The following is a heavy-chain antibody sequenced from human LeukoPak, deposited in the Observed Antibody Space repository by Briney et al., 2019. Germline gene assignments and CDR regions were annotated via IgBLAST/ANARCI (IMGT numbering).Heavy chain of an antibody. CDR3: ARVEKRGYSYGSFDY. CDR1: GYSFTSYW. V-gene: IGHV5-51*01. CDR2: IYPGDSDT. D-gene: IGHD5-18*01. Sequence: GESLKISCKGSGYSFTSYWIGWVRQMPGKGLEWMGIIYPGDSDTRYSPSFQGQVTISADKSISTAYLQWSSLKASDTAMYYCARVEKRGYSYGSFDYWGQGTLVTVSS. J-gene: IGHJ4*02.